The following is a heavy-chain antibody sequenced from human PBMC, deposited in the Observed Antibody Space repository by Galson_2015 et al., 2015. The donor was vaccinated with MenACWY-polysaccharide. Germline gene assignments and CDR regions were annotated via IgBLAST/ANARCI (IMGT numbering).Heavy chain of an antibody. CDR2: INSDGTSK. CDR1: GFTFSSDW. Sequence: SLRLFCAASGFTFSSDWMHWVRQAPGKGLVWISRINSDGTSKTYADSVKGRFTISRDNAKNTLYLQMNSLRAEDTAVYYCARDPLWDRTVGFDYWGQGTLVTVSS. D-gene: IGHD3-16*01. CDR3: ARDPLWDRTVGFDY. V-gene: IGHV3-74*01. J-gene: IGHJ4*02.